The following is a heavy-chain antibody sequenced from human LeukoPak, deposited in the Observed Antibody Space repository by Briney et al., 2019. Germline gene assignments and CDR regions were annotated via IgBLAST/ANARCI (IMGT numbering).Heavy chain of an antibody. CDR3: ATRSEYCSSTSCYTLPQVYYYGMDV. D-gene: IGHD2-2*02. CDR1: GGSFSGYY. CDR2: INHSGST. V-gene: IGHV4-34*01. Sequence: PSETLSLTCAVYGGSFSGYYWSWIRQPPGKGLEWIGEINHSGSTNYNPSLKSRVTISVDTSKNQFSLKLSSVTAADTAVYYCATRSEYCSSTSCYTLPQVYYYGMDVWGQGTTVTVSS. J-gene: IGHJ6*02.